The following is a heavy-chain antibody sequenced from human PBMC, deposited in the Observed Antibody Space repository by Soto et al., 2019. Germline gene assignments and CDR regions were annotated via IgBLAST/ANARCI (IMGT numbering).Heavy chain of an antibody. CDR1: GYTFTRSG. CDR3: ARAGEVPYDDYGMDG. Sequence: QVQLMQSGGEVKKPGASVQVSCKASGYTFTRSGVSWVRQAPGQGLEWMGWISGYNGNTQYEQQFQDRIIMTTDTSTSTAYRELRSLRSDDTAVYYCARAGEVPYDDYGMDGWGQGTTVIVSS. CDR2: ISGYNGNT. D-gene: IGHD3-10*01. J-gene: IGHJ6*02. V-gene: IGHV1-18*01.